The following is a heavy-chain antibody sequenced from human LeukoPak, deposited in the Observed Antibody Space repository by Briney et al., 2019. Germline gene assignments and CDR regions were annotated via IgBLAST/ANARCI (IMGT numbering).Heavy chain of an antibody. CDR2: IKSKTDGGTT. CDR3: TTRSSP. CDR1: GFTVRSNY. Sequence: GGSLRLSCAASGFTVRSNYLTWVRQPPGKGLEWVGLIKSKTDGGTTDYTAPVKGRFTISRDDSKNTVYLQMNSLKIEDTAVYYCTTRSSPWGQGNLVTVSS. V-gene: IGHV3-15*01. J-gene: IGHJ4*02.